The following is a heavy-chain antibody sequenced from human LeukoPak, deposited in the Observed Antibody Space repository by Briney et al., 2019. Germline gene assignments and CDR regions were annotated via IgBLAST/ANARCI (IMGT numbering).Heavy chain of an antibody. J-gene: IGHJ4*02. CDR1: GYTFTSYG. D-gene: IGHD3-10*01. V-gene: IGHV1-18*04. CDR2: ISAYNSNT. Sequence: ASVKVSCKASGYTFTSYGISWVRQAPGQGLEWMGWISAYNSNTNYAQKLQGRVTMTTDTSTSTAYMELRSLRSDDPAVYYCARVLWFGELHHFDYWGQGTLVTVSS. CDR3: ARVLWFGELHHFDY.